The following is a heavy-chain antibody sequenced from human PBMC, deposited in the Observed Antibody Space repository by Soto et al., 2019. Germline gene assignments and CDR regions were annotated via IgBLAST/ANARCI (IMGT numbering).Heavy chain of an antibody. D-gene: IGHD2-15*01. CDR3: ARGCSGGSCYLYYYMDV. Sequence: ASVKVSCKASGYTFTRYYMHWVRQAPGQGLEWMGIINPSGGSTSYAQKFQGRVTMTRDTSTSTVYMELSSLRSEDTAVYYCARGCSGGSCYLYYYMDVWGKGTTVTVSS. V-gene: IGHV1-46*03. CDR1: GYTFTRYY. CDR2: INPSGGST. J-gene: IGHJ6*03.